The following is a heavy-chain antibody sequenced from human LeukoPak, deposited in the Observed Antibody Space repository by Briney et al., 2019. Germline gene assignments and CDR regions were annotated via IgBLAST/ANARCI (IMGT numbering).Heavy chain of an antibody. V-gene: IGHV4-34*01. CDR1: GGSFSGYY. CDR3: ARGPRSSRFDY. D-gene: IGHD2-15*01. J-gene: IGHJ4*02. CDR2: INNSGSH. Sequence: SETLSLTCAVYGGSFSGYYCSWIPQPPGKGLEWIGEINNSGSHNYNPSLKSRVTISVDTSKNQFSLKLSSVTAADTAVYYCARGPRSSRFDYWGQGTLVTVSS.